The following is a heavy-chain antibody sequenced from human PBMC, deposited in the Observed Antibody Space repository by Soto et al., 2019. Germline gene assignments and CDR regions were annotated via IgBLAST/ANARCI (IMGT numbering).Heavy chain of an antibody. V-gene: IGHV3-74*02. D-gene: IGHD3-16*01. CDR1: GFTFSGSA. Sequence: EVQLVESGGGLVQPGGSLKLSCAASGFTFSGSAMHWVRQASGKGLEWVSRINSDGSSTSYADSVKGRFTISRDNAKNTLYLQMNSLRAEDTAVYYCARVLTARYGMDVWGQGTTVTVSS. CDR2: INSDGSST. J-gene: IGHJ6*02. CDR3: ARVLTARYGMDV.